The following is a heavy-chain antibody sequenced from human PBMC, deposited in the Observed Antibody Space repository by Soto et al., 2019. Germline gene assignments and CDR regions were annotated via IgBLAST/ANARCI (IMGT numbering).Heavy chain of an antibody. CDR2: IYYRANP. D-gene: IGHD5-12*01. V-gene: IGHV4-59*08. J-gene: IGHJ4*02. CDR3: ARHYGDGYDYVDY. CDR1: GWSINTYY. Sequence: QVQLQESGPGLVKPSETLSLTCTVSGWSINTYYWSWIRQPPGKGLEWIGYIYYRANPNYNPSLKSRVTISQAKXKNQFSLKLSSVTAADTAVYYCARHYGDGYDYVDYWGQGTLVTVSS.